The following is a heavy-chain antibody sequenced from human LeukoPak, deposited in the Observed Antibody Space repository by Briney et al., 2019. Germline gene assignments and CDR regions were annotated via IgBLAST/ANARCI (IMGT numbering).Heavy chain of an antibody. J-gene: IGHJ4*02. Sequence: SVKVSCKASGGTFSSYAISWVRQAPGQGLEWMGRIIPIFGTANYAQKIQGRVTITTDESTSTAYMELSSLRSEDTAVYYCARDNQYGDYEEGYDYWGQGTLVTVSS. V-gene: IGHV1-69*05. CDR2: IIPIFGTA. D-gene: IGHD4-17*01. CDR1: GGTFSSYA. CDR3: ARDNQYGDYEEGYDY.